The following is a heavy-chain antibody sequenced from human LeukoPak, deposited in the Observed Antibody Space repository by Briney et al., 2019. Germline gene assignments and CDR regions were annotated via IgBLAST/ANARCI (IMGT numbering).Heavy chain of an antibody. Sequence: EASVKVSCTASGGTFSSYAISWVRQAPGQGLEWMGGIIPIFGTANYAQKFQGRVTITADKSTSTAYMELSSLRSEDTAVYYCARGSRIQLWSYYYYYYMDVWGKGTTVTVSS. V-gene: IGHV1-69*06. D-gene: IGHD5-18*01. CDR1: GGTFSSYA. J-gene: IGHJ6*03. CDR2: IIPIFGTA. CDR3: ARGSRIQLWSYYYYYYMDV.